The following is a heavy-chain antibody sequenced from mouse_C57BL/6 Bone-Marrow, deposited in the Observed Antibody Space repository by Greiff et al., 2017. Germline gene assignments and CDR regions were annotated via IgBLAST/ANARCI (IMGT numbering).Heavy chain of an antibody. J-gene: IGHJ2*01. D-gene: IGHD1-1*01. Sequence: QVQLQQSGAELVRPGTSVKMSCKASGYTFTNYWIGWAKQRPGHGLEWIGDIYPGGGYTNYNEKFKGKATLTADKSSSTAYMQFSSLTSEDSAIYYCARATVVYFDYWGRGTTLTVSS. V-gene: IGHV1-63*01. CDR3: ARATVVYFDY. CDR2: IYPGGGYT. CDR1: GYTFTNYW.